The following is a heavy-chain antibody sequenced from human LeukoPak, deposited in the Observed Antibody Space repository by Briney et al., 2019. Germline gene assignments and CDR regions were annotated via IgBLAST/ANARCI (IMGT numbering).Heavy chain of an antibody. J-gene: IGHJ4*02. CDR2: IYYSGST. D-gene: IGHD6-19*01. CDR1: GGSISSYY. V-gene: IGHV4-59*01. Sequence: SETLSLACTVSGGSISSYYWSWIRQPPGKGLEWIGYIYYSGSTDYNPSLKSRVTILVDTSKNQFTLKLSSVTAADTAVYYCARDRSGYSSGWYHLAYWGQGTLVTVSS. CDR3: ARDRSGYSSGWYHLAY.